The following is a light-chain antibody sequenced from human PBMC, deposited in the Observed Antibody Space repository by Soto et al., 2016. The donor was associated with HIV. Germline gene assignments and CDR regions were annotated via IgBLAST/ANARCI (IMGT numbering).Light chain of an antibody. CDR1: QGIGND. J-gene: IGKJ4*01. Sequence: AIQMTQSPSSLSASVGDRVTITCRASQGIGNDLGWYQQKPGQAPNLLIFAASILQSGVPSRFSGSGSGTDFTLTISSLQPEDFATYYCLQDYNYPLTFGGGTKVEIK. CDR3: LQDYNYPLT. V-gene: IGKV1-6*01. CDR2: AAS.